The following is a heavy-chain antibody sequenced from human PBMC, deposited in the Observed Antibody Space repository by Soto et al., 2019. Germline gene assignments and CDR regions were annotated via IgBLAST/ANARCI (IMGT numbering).Heavy chain of an antibody. CDR1: GYTFSGHY. J-gene: IGHJ6*02. Sequence: ASVKVSCKASGYTFSGHYIHWVGQAPGQGLEWMGWINPNTGGSNYAEKSKGRILMTRDTSIFTTHMRLNRLTSDDTAVYYCARDLIVDGPDNYGMDVWGQGTTVTVSS. V-gene: IGHV1-2*02. D-gene: IGHD1-26*01. CDR2: INPNTGGS. CDR3: ARDLIVDGPDNYGMDV.